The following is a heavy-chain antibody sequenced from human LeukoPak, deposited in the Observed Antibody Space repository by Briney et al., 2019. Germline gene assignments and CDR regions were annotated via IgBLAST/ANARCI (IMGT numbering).Heavy chain of an antibody. Sequence: SETLSLTCAVYGGSFSGYYWSWIRQPPGKGLEWIGEINHSGSTNYNPSLKSRVTISVDTSKNQFSLKLSSVTAADTAVYYCARAGKGYYDFWSGYWYYMDVWGKGTTVTVSS. CDR1: GGSFSGYY. D-gene: IGHD3-3*01. CDR2: INHSGST. V-gene: IGHV4-34*01. J-gene: IGHJ6*03. CDR3: ARAGKGYYDFWSGYWYYMDV.